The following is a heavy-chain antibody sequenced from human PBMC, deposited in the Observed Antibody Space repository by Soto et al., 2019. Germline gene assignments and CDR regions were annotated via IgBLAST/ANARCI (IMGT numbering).Heavy chain of an antibody. D-gene: IGHD3-22*01. CDR3: ARVRSYYDSSGFGLDYYYGMDV. J-gene: IGHJ6*02. CDR2: ISAYNGNT. Sequence: ASVKVSCKASGYTFTSYGISWVRQAPGQGLERMGWISAYNGNTNYAQKLQGRVTMTTDTSTSTAYMELRSLRSDDTAVYYCARVRSYYDSSGFGLDYYYGMDVWGQGTTVTVSS. CDR1: GYTFTSYG. V-gene: IGHV1-18*01.